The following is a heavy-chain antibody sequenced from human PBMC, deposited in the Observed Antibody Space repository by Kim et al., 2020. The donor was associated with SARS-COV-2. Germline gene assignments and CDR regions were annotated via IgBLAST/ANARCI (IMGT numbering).Heavy chain of an antibody. J-gene: IGHJ4*02. Sequence: GGSLRLSCAASGFTFSSYAMHWVRQAPGKGLEYVSAISSNGGSTYYANSVKGRFTISRDNSKNTLYLQMGSLRAEDMAVYYCARDHNDFPDYWGQGTLVTVSS. CDR3: ARDHNDFPDY. CDR1: GFTFSSYA. CDR2: ISSNGGST. D-gene: IGHD3-3*01. V-gene: IGHV3-64*01.